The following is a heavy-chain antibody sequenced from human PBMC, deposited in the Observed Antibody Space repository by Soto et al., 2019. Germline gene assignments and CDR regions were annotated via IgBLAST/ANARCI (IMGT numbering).Heavy chain of an antibody. V-gene: IGHV6-1*01. D-gene: IGHD1-7*01. Sequence: SQTLSLTCAISGDSVSSNSAAWNWIRQSPSSGLEWLGRTYYRSKWYNDYAVSVKSRITINPDTSKDQFSLQLNSVTPEDTAVYYCARGPWLTGTTSSLDYWGQGTLVTVSS. CDR3: ARGPWLTGTTSSLDY. CDR2: TYYRSKWYN. J-gene: IGHJ4*02. CDR1: GDSVSSNSAA.